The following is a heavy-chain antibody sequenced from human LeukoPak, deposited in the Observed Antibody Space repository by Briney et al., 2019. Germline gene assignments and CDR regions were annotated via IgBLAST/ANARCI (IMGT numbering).Heavy chain of an antibody. V-gene: IGHV4-59*01. CDR2: IYCSGST. J-gene: IGHJ4*02. D-gene: IGHD3-16*01. CDR1: GGSISTYY. Sequence: SETLSLTCTVSGGSISTYYWTWIRQPPGKGLEWIGYIYCSGSTNYNPSLKSRVTMSVDTSKNQFSLKLSSVTAADTAVYYCARDRLGLPVDYWGQGTLVTVS. CDR3: ARDRLGLPVDY.